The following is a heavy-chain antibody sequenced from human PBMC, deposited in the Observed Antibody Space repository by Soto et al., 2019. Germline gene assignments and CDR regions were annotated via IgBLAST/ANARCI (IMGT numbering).Heavy chain of an antibody. CDR3: ARDAYDDPPGYFQH. V-gene: IGHV3-30-3*01. CDR2: MSYDGSTK. J-gene: IGHJ1*01. Sequence: QVQLVESGGDVVQPGRSLRLSCSASGFTFSSYSVHWVRQAPGKGLEWLAFMSYDGSTKYYADSVKGRFTVSRDNSKNTLYLQMDSLRTEDTAVYYCARDAYDDPPGYFQHWGQGTLLIVSS. CDR1: GFTFSSYS. D-gene: IGHD3-22*01.